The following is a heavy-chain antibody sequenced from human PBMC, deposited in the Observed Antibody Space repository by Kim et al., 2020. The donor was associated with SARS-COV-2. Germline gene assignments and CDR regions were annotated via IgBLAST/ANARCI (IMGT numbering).Heavy chain of an antibody. D-gene: IGHD6-6*01. V-gene: IGHV1-3*01. CDR2: INAGNGNT. Sequence: ASVKVSCKASGYTFTSYAMHWVRQAPGQRLEWMGWINAGNGNTKYSQKFQGRVTVTRDTSASTAYMELSSLRSEDTDVYYCARDGSIAARLYNYYYYMDVWGEGTTITFS. J-gene: IGHJ6*03. CDR3: ARDGSIAARLYNYYYYMDV. CDR1: GYTFTSYA.